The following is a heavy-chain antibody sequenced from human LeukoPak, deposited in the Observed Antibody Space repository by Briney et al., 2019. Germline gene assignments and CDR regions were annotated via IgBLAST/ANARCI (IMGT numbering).Heavy chain of an antibody. Sequence: GGSLRLSCAASGFTFSSYAMHWVRQAPGKGLEWVAVISYDGSNKYYADSVKGRFTISRDNAKNSLYLQMNSLRAEDTAVYYCARGPTRANSTDYWGQGALVTVSS. CDR2: ISYDGSNK. CDR3: ARGPTRANSTDY. V-gene: IGHV3-30*04. J-gene: IGHJ4*02. CDR1: GFTFSSYA. D-gene: IGHD2/OR15-2a*01.